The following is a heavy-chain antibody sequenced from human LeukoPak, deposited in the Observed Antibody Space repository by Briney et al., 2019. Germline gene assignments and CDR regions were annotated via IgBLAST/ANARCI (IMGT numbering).Heavy chain of an antibody. CDR1: GFIFSAYS. Sequence: PGGSLRLSCAASGFIFSAYSMNWVRQAPGKGLEWLSYISSSGSTIHYTDSVKGRFTISRDNAKYSLYLQMDSLRAEDTALYYCARGGLGSWTFDSWGQGTLVNVSS. CDR2: ISSSGSTI. J-gene: IGHJ4*02. V-gene: IGHV3-48*04. D-gene: IGHD1-26*01. CDR3: ARGGLGSWTFDS.